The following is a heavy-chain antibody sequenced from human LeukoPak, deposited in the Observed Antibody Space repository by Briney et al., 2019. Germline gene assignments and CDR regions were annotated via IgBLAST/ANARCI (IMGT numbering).Heavy chain of an antibody. CDR3: ASGSYSRFDY. CDR2: IYSGGDT. D-gene: IGHD1-26*01. J-gene: IGHJ4*02. V-gene: IGHV3-53*01. Sequence: PGGSLRLSCAASGLTVSSNCMSWVRQAPGKGLEWVSFIYSGGDTYYADSVKGRFTISRDNSKNTFHLQMNSLRAEDTAVYYCASGSYSRFDYWGQGTLVTVSS. CDR1: GLTVSSNC.